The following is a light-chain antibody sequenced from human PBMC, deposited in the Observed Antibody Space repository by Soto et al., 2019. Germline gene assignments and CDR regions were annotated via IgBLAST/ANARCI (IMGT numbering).Light chain of an antibody. CDR2: DVI. J-gene: IGLJ1*01. CDR3: TSYTSSFTFV. CDR1: SNDVGGYNI. Sequence: QSALTQPASVSGSPGQSITISCTGTSNDVGGYNIVFWYQQHPTKAPKLIIYDVINRPSGVSNRFSGSKSGNMASLTISGLQAEDEADYYCTSYTSSFTFVFGTGTKVTVL. V-gene: IGLV2-14*03.